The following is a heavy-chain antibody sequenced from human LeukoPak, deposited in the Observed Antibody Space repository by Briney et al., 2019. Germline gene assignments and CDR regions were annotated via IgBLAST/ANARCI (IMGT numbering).Heavy chain of an antibody. CDR2: IRYDGSNK. CDR1: GFTFSTFG. J-gene: IGHJ6*04. D-gene: IGHD3-10*02. CDR3: AELGITMIGGV. Sequence: PGGSLRLSCAASRFAASGFTFSTFGMHWVRQAPGKGLEWVAFIRYDGSNKYYADSVKGRFTISRDNAKNSLYLQMNSLRAEDTAVYYCAELGITMIGGVWGKGTTVTISS. V-gene: IGHV3-30*02.